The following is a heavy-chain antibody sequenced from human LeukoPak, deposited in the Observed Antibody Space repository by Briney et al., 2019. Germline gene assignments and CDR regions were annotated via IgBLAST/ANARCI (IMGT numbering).Heavy chain of an antibody. CDR3: ARSLTATVPDY. D-gene: IGHD2-21*02. CDR2: IIPIFGTA. J-gene: IGHJ4*02. V-gene: IGHV1-69*06. CDR1: GGTFSSYA. Sequence: SVKVSRKASGGTFSSYAISWVRQAPGQGLEWMGGIIPIFGTANYAQKFQGRVTITADKSTSTAYMELSSLRSEDTAVYYCARSLTATVPDYWGQGTLVTVSS.